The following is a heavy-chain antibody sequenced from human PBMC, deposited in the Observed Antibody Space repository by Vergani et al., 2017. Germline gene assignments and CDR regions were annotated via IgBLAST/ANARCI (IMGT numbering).Heavy chain of an antibody. Sequence: EVQLVESGGGLVQPGGSLRLSCAASGFTFSSYSMNWVRQAPGKGLEWVSYISSSSSTIYYADSVKGRFTISRDNAKNSLYLQMNSLRAEDTAVYYCARDREYYDFWSGYYGSPYYFDYWGQGTLVTVSS. D-gene: IGHD3-3*01. J-gene: IGHJ4*02. CDR2: ISSSSSTI. CDR3: ARDREYYDFWSGYYGSPYYFDY. CDR1: GFTFSSYS. V-gene: IGHV3-48*01.